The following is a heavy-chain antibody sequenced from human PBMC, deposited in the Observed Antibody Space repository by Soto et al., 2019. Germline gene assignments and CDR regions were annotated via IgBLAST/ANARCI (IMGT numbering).Heavy chain of an antibody. CDR2: ISHHGLKE. D-gene: IGHD1-26*01. CDR3: AKDWVGGSNKYYFEY. J-gene: IGHJ4*02. CDR1: GFTFRDYG. Sequence: LRLSFVASGFTFRDYGMHWVRQAPGKGLEWVAGISHHGLKEHYADSVKGRFTISRDNSKKTVYLQLNSLRGDDTAVYYCAKDWVGGSNKYYFEYWGQGTLVTVSS. V-gene: IGHV3-30*18.